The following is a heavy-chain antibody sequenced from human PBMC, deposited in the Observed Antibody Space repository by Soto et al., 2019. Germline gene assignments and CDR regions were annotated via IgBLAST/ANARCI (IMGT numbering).Heavy chain of an antibody. CDR2: IYWDDDK. V-gene: IGHV2-5*02. J-gene: IGHJ4*02. CDR1: GFSVTGSGVA. CDR3: AQVGMSINHGYEF. D-gene: IGHD2-15*01. Sequence: QITLKESGPALVKPTQTLTLTCTCSGFSVTGSGVAVGCIRQPPGKALEWLALIYWDDDKRYSPSLKSRLTISRDTSKNQVVLTMTNMGPVDTGTYYCAQVGMSINHGYEFWGQGTLVTVPS.